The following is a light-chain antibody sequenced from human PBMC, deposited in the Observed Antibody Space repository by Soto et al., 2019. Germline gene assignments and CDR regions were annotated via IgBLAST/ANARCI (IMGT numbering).Light chain of an antibody. Sequence: EIQMTQSPSALSASVGDRVTITCRASQSITNYLNWYQHKPGQAPNLLIYAASTLQAGVPSRFRGSGSGTDFTLTISSLQPEDFATYFCQQSNSSPTTLGGGTKVDIK. CDR2: AAS. J-gene: IGKJ4*01. CDR1: QSITNY. V-gene: IGKV1-39*01. CDR3: QQSNSSPTT.